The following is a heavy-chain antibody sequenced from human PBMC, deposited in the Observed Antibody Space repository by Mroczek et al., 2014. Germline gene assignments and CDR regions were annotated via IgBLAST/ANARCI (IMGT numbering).Heavy chain of an antibody. V-gene: IGHV3-21*01. CDR2: ISSSSKFI. J-gene: IGHJ4*02. Sequence: VQLVESGGGLVKPGGSLRLSCAGSAFSFSDCTMNWVRQAPGKGLEWVSSISSSSKFIYYADSVKGRFTISRDNAKNSVHLQMHSLRAEDTAVYYCAAGHSPWITSFLGYFDYWGQGILVTVSS. CDR1: AFSFSDCT. CDR3: AAGHSPWITSFLGYFDY. D-gene: IGHD3-3*01.